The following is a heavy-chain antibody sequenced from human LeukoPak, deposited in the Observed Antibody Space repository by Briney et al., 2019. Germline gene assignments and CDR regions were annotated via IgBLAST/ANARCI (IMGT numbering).Heavy chain of an antibody. CDR1: GGSISSHY. J-gene: IGHJ3*02. CDR2: IYYSGST. Sequence: SETLSLTCTVSGGSISSHYWSWIRQPPGKGLEWIGYIYYSGSTNYNPSLKSRVTISVDTSKNQFSLKLSFVTAADTAVYYCARMVYRGYVLIAFDIWGQGTMVTVSS. CDR3: ARMVYRGYVLIAFDI. V-gene: IGHV4-59*11. D-gene: IGHD5-12*01.